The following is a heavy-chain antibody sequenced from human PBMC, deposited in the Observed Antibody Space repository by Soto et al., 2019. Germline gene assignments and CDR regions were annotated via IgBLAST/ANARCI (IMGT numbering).Heavy chain of an antibody. CDR3: AREGSSLSFDI. CDR1: GFTFSSYA. D-gene: IGHD6-6*01. Sequence: GGSLRLSCSASGFTFSSYAMHWVRQAPGKGLEYVSAISSNGGSTYYADSVKGRFTISRDNAKNSLYLQMNSLRAEDTAVYYCAREGSSLSFDIWGQGTMVTVSS. CDR2: ISSNGGST. V-gene: IGHV3-64*04. J-gene: IGHJ3*02.